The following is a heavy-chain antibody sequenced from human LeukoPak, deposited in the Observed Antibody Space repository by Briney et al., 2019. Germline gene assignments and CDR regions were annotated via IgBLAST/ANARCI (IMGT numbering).Heavy chain of an antibody. Sequence: SETLSLTCTVSGASVSTYFWSWIRQPAGKGLEWIGRIYSSGTSNYNPSLKGRVTMSLDTSKNHFSLKLSSVTAADTAVYYCARFFGAGSSAHWGQGTLVTVSS. D-gene: IGHD3-10*01. CDR1: GASVSTYF. V-gene: IGHV4-4*07. CDR2: IYSSGTS. J-gene: IGHJ4*02. CDR3: ARFFGAGSSAH.